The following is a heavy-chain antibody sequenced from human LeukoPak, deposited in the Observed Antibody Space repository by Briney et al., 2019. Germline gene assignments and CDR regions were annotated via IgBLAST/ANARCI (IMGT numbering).Heavy chain of an antibody. D-gene: IGHD6-13*01. J-gene: IGHJ6*03. Sequence: SETLSLTCAVSGYSISSGYYWGWFRQPPGKGLEWIGCMYPSGSTYYNPSLKSRVTISVDTSKNQFSLKLSSVTAADTAVYYCARQGGSSSPYYYYYMDVWGKGTTVTVSS. V-gene: IGHV4-38-2*01. CDR1: GYSISSGYY. CDR2: MYPSGST. CDR3: ARQGGSSSPYYYYYMDV.